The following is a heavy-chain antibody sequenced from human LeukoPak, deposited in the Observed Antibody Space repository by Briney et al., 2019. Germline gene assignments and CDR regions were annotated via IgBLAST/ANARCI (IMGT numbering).Heavy chain of an antibody. CDR3: ARDGMITFGGVIVTHY. V-gene: IGHV1-18*01. J-gene: IGHJ4*02. Sequence: GASVKVSCKASGYTFTSYGISWVRQAPGQGLEWMGWISAYNGNTNYAQKLQGRVTMTTDTSTSTAYMELRSLRSDDTAVYYCARDGMITFGGVIVTHYWGQGTLVTVSS. CDR1: GYTFTSYG. D-gene: IGHD3-16*02. CDR2: ISAYNGNT.